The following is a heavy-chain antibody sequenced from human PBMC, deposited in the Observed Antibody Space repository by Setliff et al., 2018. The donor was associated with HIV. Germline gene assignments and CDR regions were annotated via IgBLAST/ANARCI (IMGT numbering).Heavy chain of an antibody. CDR1: GDSISSSYY. J-gene: IGHJ5*01. CDR3: ARGYSSSWYDS. V-gene: IGHV4-4*08. Sequence: PSETLSLTCTVSGDSISSSYYWTWIRQPPGKGLEWIGYIYTSGSTNYNPSLKNRVTISVDTPKNQFSLRLSSVTAADTAVYYCARGYSSSWYDSWGQGTLVTVSS. CDR2: IYTSGST. D-gene: IGHD6-13*01.